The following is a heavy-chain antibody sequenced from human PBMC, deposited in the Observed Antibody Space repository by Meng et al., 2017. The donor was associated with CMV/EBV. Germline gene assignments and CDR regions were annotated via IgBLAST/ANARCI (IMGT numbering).Heavy chain of an antibody. V-gene: IGHV3-30*02. J-gene: IGHJ6*02. Sequence: LKISCAASGFTFSNYGMYWVRQAPGKGLEWVTFIRYDGSNKYYADSVKGRFTISRDNSKNTLFLQMNSLRAEDTAVYYCARPLTNYDFWSGYYTGGGMDVWGQGTTVTVSS. D-gene: IGHD3-3*01. CDR2: IRYDGSNK. CDR1: GFTFSNYG. CDR3: ARPLTNYDFWSGYYTGGGMDV.